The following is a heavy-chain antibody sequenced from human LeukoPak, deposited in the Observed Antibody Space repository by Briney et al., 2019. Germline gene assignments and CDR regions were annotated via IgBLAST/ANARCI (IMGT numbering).Heavy chain of an antibody. CDR3: ARSAYYYYQMDV. CDR2: ISFDGRDK. V-gene: IGHV3-30*01. CDR1: GFTFSNYA. Sequence: GRSLSLSCAAAGFTFSNYAMHWVRQAPGKGLEWVAVISFDGRDKYYADSVMGRFAISRDYSKNTLFLQVNSLRAEDTAVYYCARSAYYYYQMDVWGKGTTVTVSS. J-gene: IGHJ6*03.